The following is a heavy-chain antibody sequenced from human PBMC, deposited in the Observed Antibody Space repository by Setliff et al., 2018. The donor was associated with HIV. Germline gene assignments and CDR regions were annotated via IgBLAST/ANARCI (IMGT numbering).Heavy chain of an antibody. CDR1: GDSMSSGDYS. V-gene: IGHV4-30-2*06. Sequence: PSETLSLTCAVSGDSMSSGDYSWNWIRQSPGKGLEWIGYIYPSGRTYYNPSLKSRTTMSLDTSRNQVSLKLSSVSAADTAVYYCARDQGLELRGDYYYYGMDVWGQGTTVTVSS. D-gene: IGHD1-7*01. CDR2: IYPSGRT. CDR3: ARDQGLELRGDYYYYGMDV. J-gene: IGHJ6*02.